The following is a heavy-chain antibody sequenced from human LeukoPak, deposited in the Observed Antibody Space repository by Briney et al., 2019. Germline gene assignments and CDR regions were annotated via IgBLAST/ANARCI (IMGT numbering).Heavy chain of an antibody. D-gene: IGHD6-19*01. J-gene: IGHJ4*02. CDR1: GFTFSSYS. Sequence: GGSLRLSCAASGFTFSSYSMNWVRQAPGKGLEWVSSISSSSSYIYYADSVKGRFTISRDNAKNPLYLQMNSLRAEDTAVYYCARAPSPLAVAGTDYWGQGTLVTVSS. CDR3: ARAPSPLAVAGTDY. V-gene: IGHV3-21*01. CDR2: ISSSSSYI.